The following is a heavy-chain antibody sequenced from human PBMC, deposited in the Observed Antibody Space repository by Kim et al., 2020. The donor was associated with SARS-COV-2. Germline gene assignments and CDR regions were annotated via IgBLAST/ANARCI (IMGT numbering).Heavy chain of an antibody. V-gene: IGHV4-39*07. J-gene: IGHJ5*02. CDR3: ARDSVAGGYNWFDP. D-gene: IGHD6-19*01. Sequence: NPSLKSRVTISVDTSKNQFSLKLSSVTAADTAAYYCARDSVAGGYNWFDPWGQGTLVTVSS.